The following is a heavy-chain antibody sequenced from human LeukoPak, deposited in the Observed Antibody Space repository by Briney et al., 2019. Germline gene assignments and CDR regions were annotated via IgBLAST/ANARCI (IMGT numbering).Heavy chain of an antibody. J-gene: IGHJ4*02. CDR1: GFTFSSYG. CDR3: AKDYSIAVTGSDY. CDR2: IRYDGSNK. Sequence: PGGSLRLSCAASGFTFSSYGMHWVRQAPGKGLEWVAFIRYDGSNKYYADSVKGRFTISRDNSKNTLYLQMNSLRAEDTAVYYCAKDYSIAVTGSDYWGQGTPVTVSS. D-gene: IGHD6-19*01. V-gene: IGHV3-30*02.